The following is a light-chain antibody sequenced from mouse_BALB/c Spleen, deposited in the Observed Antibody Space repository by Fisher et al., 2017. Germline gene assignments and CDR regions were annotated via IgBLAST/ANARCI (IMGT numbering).Light chain of an antibody. Sequence: DIVMTQTPAIMAASLGQKVTMTCSASSSVSSSYLHWYQQKSGASPKPLIHRTSNLASGVPARFSGSGSGTDFSLNIHPVEEEDAATYYCQQSNEDPWTFGGGTKLEIK. CDR1: SSVSSSY. V-gene: IGKV4-58*01. J-gene: IGKJ1*01. CDR2: RTS. CDR3: QQSNEDPWT.